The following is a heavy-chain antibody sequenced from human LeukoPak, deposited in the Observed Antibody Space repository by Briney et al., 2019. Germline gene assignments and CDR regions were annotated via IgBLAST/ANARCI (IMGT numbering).Heavy chain of an antibody. CDR2: IRYGGSNK. J-gene: IGHJ4*02. CDR1: GFTFSSYG. D-gene: IGHD3-22*01. V-gene: IGHV3-30*02. Sequence: GGSLRLSCAASGFTFSSYGMHWVRQAPGKGLEWVAFIRYGGSNKYYADSVKGRFTISRDNSKNTLYLQMNSLRAEDTAVYYCAKKQSRYYYGSSGYYFDYWGQGTLVTVSS. CDR3: AKKQSRYYYGSSGYYFDY.